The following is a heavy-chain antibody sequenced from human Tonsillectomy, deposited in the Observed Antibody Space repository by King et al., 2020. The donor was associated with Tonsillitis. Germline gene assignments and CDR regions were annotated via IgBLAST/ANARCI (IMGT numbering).Heavy chain of an antibody. Sequence: EVQLVESGGGLVQSGGSLRLSCAASGFSFSSHCIHWVRQAPGKGLVWVSRVNLDGTTTSYAASVKGRFTISRDNTKNTLYLQMNSLRAEDTALYYCVRDVPLGGTGPHFDYWGQGALVTVSS. CDR1: GFSFSSHC. V-gene: IGHV3-74*03. D-gene: IGHD1-7*01. J-gene: IGHJ4*02. CDR2: VNLDGTTT. CDR3: VRDVPLGGTGPHFDY.